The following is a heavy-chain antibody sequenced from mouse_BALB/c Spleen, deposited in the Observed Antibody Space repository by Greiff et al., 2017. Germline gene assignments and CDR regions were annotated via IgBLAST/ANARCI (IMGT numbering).Heavy chain of an antibody. V-gene: IGHV5-12-2*01. CDR1: GFTFSSYT. J-gene: IGHJ3*01. D-gene: IGHD2-3*01. CDR3: ARREDDGYLFAY. Sequence: EVHLVESGGGLVQPGGSLKLSCAASGFTFSSYTMSWVRQTPEKRLEWVAYISNGGGSTYYPDTVKGRFTISRDNAKNTLYLQMSSLKSEDTAMYYCARREDDGYLFAYWGQGTLVTVSA. CDR2: ISNGGGST.